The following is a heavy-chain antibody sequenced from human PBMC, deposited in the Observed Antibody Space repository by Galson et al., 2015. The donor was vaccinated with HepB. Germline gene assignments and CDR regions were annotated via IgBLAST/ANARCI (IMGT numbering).Heavy chain of an antibody. J-gene: IGHJ4*02. V-gene: IGHV3-21*01. CDR2: ISSSSSYI. Sequence: LRLSCAASGFTFSSYAMSWVRQAPGKGLEWVSSISSSSSYIYYADSVKGRFTISRDNAKNSLYLQMNSLRAEDTAVYYCAIVPGTTRFDYWGQGTLVTVSS. CDR3: AIVPGTTRFDY. D-gene: IGHD4-11*01. CDR1: GFTFSSYA.